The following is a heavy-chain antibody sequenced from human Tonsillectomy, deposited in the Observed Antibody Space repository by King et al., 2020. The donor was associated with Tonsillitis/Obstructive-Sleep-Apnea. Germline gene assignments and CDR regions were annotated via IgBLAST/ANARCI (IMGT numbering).Heavy chain of an antibody. CDR3: AREYCSSTSCHGLDY. D-gene: IGHD2-2*01. CDR1: GGSISSYY. CDR2: IYYSGST. V-gene: IGHV4-59*01. J-gene: IGHJ4*02. Sequence: HVQLQESGPGLVKPSETLSLTCTVSGGSISSYYWSWLRQPPGKGLEWIGYIYYSGSTNYNPSLKSRVTISVDTSKNQFSLKLSSVTAADTAVYYCAREYCSSTSCHGLDYWGQGTLVTVSS.